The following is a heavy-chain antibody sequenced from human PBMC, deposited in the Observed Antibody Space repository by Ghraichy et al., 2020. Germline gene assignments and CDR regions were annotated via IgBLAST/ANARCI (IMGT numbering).Heavy chain of an antibody. V-gene: IGHV4-34*01. J-gene: IGHJ3*02. CDR1: GGSFSGYY. CDR2: INHSGST. Sequence: SETLSLTCAVYGGSFSGYYWSWIRQPPGKGLEWIGEINHSGSTNYNPSLKSRVTISIDTSKNQFSLKLSSVTAADTAVYYCASTDRYSGYDLESFDIWGQGTMVTVSS. CDR3: ASTDRYSGYDLESFDI. D-gene: IGHD5-12*01.